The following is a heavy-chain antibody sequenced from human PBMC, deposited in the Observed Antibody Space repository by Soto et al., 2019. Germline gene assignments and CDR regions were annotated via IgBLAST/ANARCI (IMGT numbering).Heavy chain of an antibody. CDR2: IWYDGSNK. CDR1: GFTFSSYG. J-gene: IGHJ6*02. Sequence: QVQLVESGGGVVQPGRSLRLSCAASGFTFSSYGMHWVRQAPGKGLEWVAVIWYDGSNKYYADSVKGRFTISRDNSKNTLYLQMNSRRAEDTAVYYCARDYRGDCSSTSCYLLGYYYYYGMYVWGQGTTVTVSS. V-gene: IGHV3-33*01. CDR3: ARDYRGDCSSTSCYLLGYYYYYGMYV. D-gene: IGHD2-2*01.